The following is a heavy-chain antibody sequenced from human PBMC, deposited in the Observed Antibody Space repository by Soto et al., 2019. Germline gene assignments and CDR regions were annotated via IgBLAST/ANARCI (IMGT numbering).Heavy chain of an antibody. J-gene: IGHJ4*02. V-gene: IGHV1-18*01. CDR1: GYTFTSYG. Sequence: ASVKVSCKASGYTFTSYGISWVRQAPGQGLEWMGWISAYNGNTNYAQKLQGRVTMTTDTSTTTAYMELSRLRSDDTAVYYCARDRDDYGSGNYYNRIDFWGQGTLVTVSS. D-gene: IGHD3-10*01. CDR2: ISAYNGNT. CDR3: ARDRDDYGSGNYYNRIDF.